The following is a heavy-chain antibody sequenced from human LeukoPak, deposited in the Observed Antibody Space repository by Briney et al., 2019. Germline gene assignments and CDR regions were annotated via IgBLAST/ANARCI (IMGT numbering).Heavy chain of an antibody. Sequence: PSETLSLTCTVSGGSISSYYWSWIRQPAGKGLEWIGRIYTSGSTNYNPSLKSRVTMSVDTSKNQFSLKLSSVTAADTAVYYCARGGDYYGDYADAFDIWAQGTMVTVSS. CDR1: GGSISSYY. V-gene: IGHV4-4*07. J-gene: IGHJ3*02. D-gene: IGHD4-17*01. CDR2: IYTSGST. CDR3: ARGGDYYGDYADAFDI.